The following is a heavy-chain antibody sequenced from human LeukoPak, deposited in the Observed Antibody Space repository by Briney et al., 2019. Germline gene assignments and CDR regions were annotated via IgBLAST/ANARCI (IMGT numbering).Heavy chain of an antibody. CDR1: GFTFRSHA. CDR2: IYENGGTT. V-gene: IGHV3-23*01. Sequence: GGSLRLSCVGSGFTFRSHAMSWVRQAPEKGLEFVSGIYENGGTTYYADSVKGRFTISRDNSKNTLYLQMNSLRAEDTAVYYCAGDRATSYFDYWGQGALVTISS. D-gene: IGHD1-26*01. J-gene: IGHJ4*02. CDR3: AGDRATSYFDY.